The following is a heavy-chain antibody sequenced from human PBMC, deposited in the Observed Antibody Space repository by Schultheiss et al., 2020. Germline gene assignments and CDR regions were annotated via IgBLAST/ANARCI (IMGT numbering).Heavy chain of an antibody. V-gene: IGHV1-2*02. CDR3: ARDLVDIVEGFDY. Sequence: ASVKVSCKASGYTFTGYYMHWVRQAPGQGLEWMGWINPNSGGTNYAQKFQGRVTMTRDTSISTAYMELSRLRSDDTAVYYCARDLVDIVEGFDYWGQGTLVTVSS. CDR2: INPNSGGT. J-gene: IGHJ4*02. D-gene: IGHD5-12*01. CDR1: GYTFTGYY.